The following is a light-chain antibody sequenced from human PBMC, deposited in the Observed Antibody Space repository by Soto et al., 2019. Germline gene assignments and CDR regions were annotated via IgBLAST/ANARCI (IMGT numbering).Light chain of an antibody. V-gene: IGKV1-39*01. Sequence: DIQMTQSPSFLSASVGDRVSITCRASQTINRILNWYQQKPGKAPRLLIHSASILESGLPSRISGSGSGTDFTLTISGLQPEAFATYYCQQTDSIPSYFGKGTKLAIK. CDR2: SAS. CDR3: QQTDSIPSY. J-gene: IGKJ2*01. CDR1: QTINRI.